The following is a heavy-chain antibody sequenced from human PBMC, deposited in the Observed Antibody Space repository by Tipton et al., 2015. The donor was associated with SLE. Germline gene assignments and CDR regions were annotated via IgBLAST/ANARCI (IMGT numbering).Heavy chain of an antibody. D-gene: IGHD6-13*01. CDR3: ARSDSSSSYYFDY. Sequence: SLRLSCAASGFTFSNYAMTWVRQAPGKGLEWVSYISSSSSYTNYADSVKGRFTISRDNAKNSLYLQMNSLRAEDTAVYYCARSDSSSSYYFDYWGQGTLVTVSS. CDR2: ISSSSSYT. J-gene: IGHJ4*02. CDR1: GFTFSNYA. V-gene: IGHV3-11*03.